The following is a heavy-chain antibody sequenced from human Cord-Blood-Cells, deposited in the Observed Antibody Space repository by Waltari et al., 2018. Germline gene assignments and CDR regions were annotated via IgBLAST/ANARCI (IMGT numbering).Heavy chain of an antibody. CDR3: ARGDLIVPAATPRDY. CDR2: ISYGGRNK. CDR1: GFTFSSYA. V-gene: IGHV3-30*04. Sequence: QVQLVESGGGVVQPGRSLRLSCAASGFTFSSYAMHWVRQAPGKGLEGVAVISYGGRNKYFADSVKGRFTSSRDNSKNTLYLQRNSLRAEDTAVYYCARGDLIVPAATPRDYWGQGTLVTVSS. J-gene: IGHJ4*02. D-gene: IGHD2-2*01.